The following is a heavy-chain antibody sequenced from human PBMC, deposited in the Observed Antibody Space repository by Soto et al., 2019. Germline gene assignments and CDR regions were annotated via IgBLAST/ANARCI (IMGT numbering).Heavy chain of an antibody. CDR3: AKDVAAPSDWGLDY. CDR2: ISGSGGST. Sequence: PGGSLRLSCAASGFTFSSYAMSWVRQAPGKGLEWVSAISGSGGSTYYADSVKGRFTISRDNSKNTLYLQMNSLRAEDTAVYYCAKDVAAPSDWGLDYWGQGTLVTVSS. J-gene: IGHJ4*02. CDR1: GFTFSSYA. V-gene: IGHV3-23*01. D-gene: IGHD3-9*01.